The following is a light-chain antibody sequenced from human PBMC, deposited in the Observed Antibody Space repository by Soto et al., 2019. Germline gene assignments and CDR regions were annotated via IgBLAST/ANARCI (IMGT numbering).Light chain of an antibody. V-gene: IGLV2-11*01. CDR1: SSDVGGYSY. CDR3: CSYAGSYTYV. CDR2: DVS. Sequence: QSALTQPRSVSGSPGQSVTISCTGTSSDVGGYSYVSWYQQHPGKAPKLMIHDVSKRPSGVPDRFSGSKSGNTASLTISGLQAEDEADYYCCSYAGSYTYVFGTGTKVTVL. J-gene: IGLJ1*01.